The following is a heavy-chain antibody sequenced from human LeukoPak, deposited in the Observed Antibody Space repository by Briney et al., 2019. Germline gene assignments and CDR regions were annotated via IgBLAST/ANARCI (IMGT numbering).Heavy chain of an antibody. D-gene: IGHD3-3*01. CDR2: ISWNSGTI. V-gene: IGHV3-9*01. CDR3: ARATSGTREFDY. J-gene: IGHJ4*02. CDR1: GFIFNNYA. Sequence: PGGSLRLSCAGSGFIFNNYAMHWVRQPPGKGLEWVSGISWNSGTIDYADSVRGRFTISRDNAKNSLYLQMITLRAEDTAVYYCARATSGTREFDYWGQGTLVTVSS.